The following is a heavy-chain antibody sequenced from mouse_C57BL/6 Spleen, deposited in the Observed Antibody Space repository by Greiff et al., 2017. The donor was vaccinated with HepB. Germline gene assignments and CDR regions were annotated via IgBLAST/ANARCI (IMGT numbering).Heavy chain of an antibody. CDR2: IHPNSGST. D-gene: IGHD2-1*01. Sequence: VQLQQSGAELVKPGASVKLSCTASGYTFTSYWMHWVKQRPGQGLEWIGMIHPNSGSTNYNEKFKSKATLTVDKSSSTAYMQLSSLTSEDSAVYYCARFHYGNYVAFDYWGQGTTLTVSS. V-gene: IGHV1-64*01. CDR1: GYTFTSYW. CDR3: ARFHYGNYVAFDY. J-gene: IGHJ2*01.